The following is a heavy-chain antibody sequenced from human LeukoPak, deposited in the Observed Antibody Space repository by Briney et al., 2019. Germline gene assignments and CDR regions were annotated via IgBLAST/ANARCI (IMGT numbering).Heavy chain of an antibody. CDR1: GYTFTSYY. CDR3: ARGGAGYCSSTSCPRPGGAFDY. J-gene: IGHJ4*02. Sequence: ASVKVSCKASGYTFTSYYMHWVRQAPGQGLEWMGIINPSGGSTSYAQKFQGRVTMTRDMSTSTVYMELSSLRSEDTAVYYCARGGAGYCSSTSCPRPGGAFDYWGQGTLVTVSS. D-gene: IGHD2-2*01. V-gene: IGHV1-46*01. CDR2: INPSGGST.